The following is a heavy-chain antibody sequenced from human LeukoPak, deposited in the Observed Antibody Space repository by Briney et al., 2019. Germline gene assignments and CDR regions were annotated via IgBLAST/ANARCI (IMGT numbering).Heavy chain of an antibody. J-gene: IGHJ4*02. CDR1: GLTVSSNY. V-gene: IGHV3-66*01. CDR3: ARGRSAAGPLHYCDY. D-gene: IGHD6-13*01. Sequence: PGGSLRLSCAASGLTVSSNYMSWARQAPGKGLEWVSVIYSGGGTYYADSVKGRFTISRDNAKNSLYLQMNSLRDEDTAMYYCARGRSAAGPLHYCDYWGQGALVTVSS. CDR2: IYSGGGT.